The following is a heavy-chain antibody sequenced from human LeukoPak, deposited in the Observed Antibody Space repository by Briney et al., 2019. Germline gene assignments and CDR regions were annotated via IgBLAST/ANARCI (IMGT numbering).Heavy chain of an antibody. V-gene: IGHV4-4*07. Sequence: SETLSLTCTVSGYSISSGYYWSWIRQPAGKGLEWIGRIYTSGSTTYNPSLKSRVTMSVDTSKSQFSLNLMSVTAADTAVYYCTRDTGTTGEVKFDPWGQGTLVTVSS. D-gene: IGHD4-17*01. CDR1: GYSISSGYY. CDR3: TRDTGTTGEVKFDP. J-gene: IGHJ5*02. CDR2: IYTSGST.